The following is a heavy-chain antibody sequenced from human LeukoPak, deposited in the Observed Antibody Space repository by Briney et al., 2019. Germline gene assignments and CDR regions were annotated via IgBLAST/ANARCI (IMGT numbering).Heavy chain of an antibody. J-gene: IGHJ4*02. CDR1: GGSIRSGGYY. CDR2: IYYSGST. D-gene: IGHD3-9*01. V-gene: IGHV4-39*01. CDR3: ARRETYYDILTGYETTLDY. Sequence: SETLSLTCTVSGGSIRSGGYYWGWIRQPPGKGLEWIATIYYSGSTYSNPSLKSRVTISVDTSKNQFSLKLSSVTAADTAVYYCARRETYYDILTGYETTLDYWGQGTLVTVSS.